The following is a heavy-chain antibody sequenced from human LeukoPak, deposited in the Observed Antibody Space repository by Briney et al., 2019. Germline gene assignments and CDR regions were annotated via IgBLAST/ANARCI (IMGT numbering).Heavy chain of an antibody. Sequence: PSETLSLTCVVYGGSFSGYYWSWTRLSPGKGLEWIGEINHSGSANYNMSLKSRVTISVDTSKNQFSLKLSSVTAADTAVYYCARGDYYYMDVWGKGTTVTVSS. J-gene: IGHJ6*03. CDR3: ARGDYYYMDV. CDR2: INHSGSA. CDR1: GGSFSGYY. V-gene: IGHV4-34*01.